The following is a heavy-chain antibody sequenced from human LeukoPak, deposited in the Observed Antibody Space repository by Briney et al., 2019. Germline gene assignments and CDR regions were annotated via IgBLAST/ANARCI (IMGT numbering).Heavy chain of an antibody. D-gene: IGHD3-3*01. Sequence: GSLRLSCAASGFTFSSYAMHWVRQAPGKGLEWVAVISYDGSNKYYADSVKGRFTISRDNSKNTLYLQMNSLRAEDTAVYYCARDLHPSYDFWSGYLAPYYYYYGMDVWGQGTTVTVSS. V-gene: IGHV3-30-3*01. CDR3: ARDLHPSYDFWSGYLAPYYYYYGMDV. CDR1: GFTFSSYA. J-gene: IGHJ6*02. CDR2: ISYDGSNK.